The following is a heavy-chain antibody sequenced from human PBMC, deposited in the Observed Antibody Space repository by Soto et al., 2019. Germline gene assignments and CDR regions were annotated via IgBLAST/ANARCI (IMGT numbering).Heavy chain of an antibody. J-gene: IGHJ6*02. D-gene: IGHD6-13*01. Sequence: GASVKVSCKASGYTFTSYGISWVRQAPGQGLEWMGWISAYNGNTNYAQKLQGRVTMTTDTSTSTAYMELRSLRSDDTAVYYCARVGEVGSSWFNYYYGMDVWGQGTTVTVSS. CDR3: ARVGEVGSSWFNYYYGMDV. CDR2: ISAYNGNT. V-gene: IGHV1-18*01. CDR1: GYTFTSYG.